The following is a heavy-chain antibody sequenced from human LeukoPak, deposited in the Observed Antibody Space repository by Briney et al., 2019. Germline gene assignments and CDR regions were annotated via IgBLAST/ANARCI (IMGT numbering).Heavy chain of an antibody. V-gene: IGHV1-2*02. CDR2: INPNSGGT. Sequence: ASVTVSFKASGYTFTGYYMHWVRQAPGQGLEWMGWINPNSGGTNYAQKFQGRVTMTRDTSISTAYMELSRLRSDDTAVYYCARGIALYYYDSSGYYGYWGQGTLVTVSS. J-gene: IGHJ4*02. CDR3: ARGIALYYYDSSGYYGY. D-gene: IGHD3-22*01. CDR1: GYTFTGYY.